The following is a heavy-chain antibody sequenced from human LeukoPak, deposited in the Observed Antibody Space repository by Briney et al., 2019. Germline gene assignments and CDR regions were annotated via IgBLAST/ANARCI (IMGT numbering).Heavy chain of an antibody. CDR2: IYSGGST. J-gene: IGHJ4*02. CDR1: GFTVSSNY. V-gene: IGHV3-53*01. Sequence: GGSLRLSCAASGFTVSSNYMSWVRQAPGKGLEWVSIIYSGGSTYYADSVKGRFTISRDNSKNTLYLQMNSLRAEDTAVYYCVSSGGSYYEGVRLDYWGQGSLVTVSS. D-gene: IGHD1-26*01. CDR3: VSSGGSYYEGVRLDY.